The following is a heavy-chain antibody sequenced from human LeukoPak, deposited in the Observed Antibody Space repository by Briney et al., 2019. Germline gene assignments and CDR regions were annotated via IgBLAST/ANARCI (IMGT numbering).Heavy chain of an antibody. V-gene: IGHV5-51*01. D-gene: IGHD3-22*01. Sequence: GESLKISCKASGYSLTNYWIGWVRRMPGKGLEWMGIIYPDDSDPRYSPSFQGQVTISADKSITTAYLQWSSLKASDTAMYYCARRAFDSRPIWAFDIWGQGTMVTVSS. CDR3: ARRAFDSRPIWAFDI. J-gene: IGHJ3*02. CDR1: GYSLTNYW. CDR2: IYPDDSDP.